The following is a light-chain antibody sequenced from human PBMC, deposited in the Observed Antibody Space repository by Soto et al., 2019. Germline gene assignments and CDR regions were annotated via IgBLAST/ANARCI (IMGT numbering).Light chain of an antibody. Sequence: EVVMTQSPATLSVSPGERATLSCRASQSVGDRLAWYQQKPGQPPRLLLYGASTRATGIPARFSGSGSETESTLTISGLQSEDFAVYYCQQHISWPLTFGGGTKVEI. CDR2: GAS. CDR3: QQHISWPLT. CDR1: QSVGDR. V-gene: IGKV3-15*01. J-gene: IGKJ4*01.